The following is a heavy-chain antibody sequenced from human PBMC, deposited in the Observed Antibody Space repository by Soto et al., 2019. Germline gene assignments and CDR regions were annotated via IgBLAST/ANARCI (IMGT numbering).Heavy chain of an antibody. CDR1: GVSISSHDW. D-gene: IGHD6-6*01. J-gene: IGHJ4*02. Sequence: QVQLQESGPGLVKPSGTLSLTCAVSGVSISSHDWWTWVRQPPGKGLEWIGESHQSGNTNYNSSLDSRVTISVDQSKNQFSLKLTSVTGADTAVYYCATRDSSTFYWGKGTRVTVSS. CDR2: SHQSGNT. CDR3: ATRDSSTFY. V-gene: IGHV4-4*02.